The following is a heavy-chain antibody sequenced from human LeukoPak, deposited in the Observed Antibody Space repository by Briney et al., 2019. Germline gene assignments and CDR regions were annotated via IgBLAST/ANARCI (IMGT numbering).Heavy chain of an antibody. CDR1: GFTVSSNY. Sequence: RGSLRLSCAASGFTVSSNYTSWVRQAPGKGLEWVSVIYSGGRTYYADSVKGRFTISRANSKTTLYCQMNSLRAEDTAVYYCARAKPKNMVRGLIMRRESRYYFDYWGQGTLVTVSS. CDR2: IYSGGRT. CDR3: ARAKPKNMVRGLIMRRESRYYFDY. V-gene: IGHV3-53*01. D-gene: IGHD3-10*01. J-gene: IGHJ4*02.